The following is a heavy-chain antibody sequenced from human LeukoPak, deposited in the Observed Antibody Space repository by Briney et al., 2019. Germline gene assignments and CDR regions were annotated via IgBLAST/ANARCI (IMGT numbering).Heavy chain of an antibody. CDR1: GYTFTGYY. D-gene: IGHD3-9*01. CDR3: ARDLRWYYDILTGYFYILDY. V-gene: IGHV1-2*02. J-gene: IGHJ4*02. CDR2: INPNSGGT. Sequence: ASVKVSCKASGYTFTGYYMHWVRQAPGQGLEWMGWINPNSGGTNYAQKFQGRVTMTRDTSISTAYMELSRLRSDDTAVYYCARDLRWYYDILTGYFYILDYWGQGTLVTVSS.